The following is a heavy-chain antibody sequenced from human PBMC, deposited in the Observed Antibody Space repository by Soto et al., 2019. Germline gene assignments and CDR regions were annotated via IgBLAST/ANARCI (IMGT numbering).Heavy chain of an antibody. CDR1: GYIFTGYH. V-gene: IGHV1-2*02. CDR3: ARDARGTRGFDEMDI. J-gene: IGHJ6*02. Sequence: ASVKVSCKASGYIFTGYHIHWVRQAPGRGLEWMGWINPNSGDTEYAQNFQGRVTMTRDTSFNLVYMEMSGLMSDDTAVYYCARDARGTRGFDEMDIWGQATTVTVSS. D-gene: IGHD3-9*01. CDR2: INPNSGDT.